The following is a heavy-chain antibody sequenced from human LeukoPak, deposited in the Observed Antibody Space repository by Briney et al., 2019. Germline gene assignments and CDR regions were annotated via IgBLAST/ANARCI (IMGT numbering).Heavy chain of an antibody. V-gene: IGHV1-46*01. J-gene: IGHJ3*02. CDR1: GYTFTSYY. CDR2: INPSGGST. CDR3: ARSVIVGAFDI. D-gene: IGHD3-16*02. Sequence: ASVTVSCKASGYTFTSYYMHWVRQAPGQGLEWMGIINPSGGSTSYAQKFQGRVTMTRDMSTSTVYMELSSLRSEDTAVYYCARSVIVGAFDIWGQGTMVTVSS.